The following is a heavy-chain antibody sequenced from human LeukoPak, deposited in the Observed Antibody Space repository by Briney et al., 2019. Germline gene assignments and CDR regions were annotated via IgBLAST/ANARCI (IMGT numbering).Heavy chain of an antibody. CDR2: IVRSGGIT. CDR1: GFTFGSFA. D-gene: IGHD6-19*01. V-gene: IGHV3-23*01. CDR3: AKTTVGYSSGRYPGWPADS. Sequence: GGSLRLSCVASGFTFGSFAMYWVRQAPGKGLEWVSGIVRSGGITYYADSVQGRFTISRDNSKNTVYLQMNSLRDEDTAIYYCAKTTVGYSSGRYPGWPADSWGQGAPVIVSS. J-gene: IGHJ4*02.